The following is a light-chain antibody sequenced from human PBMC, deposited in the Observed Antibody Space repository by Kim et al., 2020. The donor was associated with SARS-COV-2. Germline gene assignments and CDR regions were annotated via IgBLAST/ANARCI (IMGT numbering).Light chain of an antibody. J-gene: IGKJ2*01. CDR1: QDISNH. V-gene: IGKV1-33*01. Sequence: IQMTQSPSSLSASVGDRVTITCQASQDISNHLNWYQQRPGKVPRLLMYDASNLETGVPSRFSGSGSGTDFSFTITSLKPEDFATYYCQQYHNLPRTFGQGTKLEIK. CDR2: DAS. CDR3: QQYHNLPRT.